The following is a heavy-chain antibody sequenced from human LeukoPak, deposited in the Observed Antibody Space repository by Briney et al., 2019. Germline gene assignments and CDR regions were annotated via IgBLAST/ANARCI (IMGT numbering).Heavy chain of an antibody. D-gene: IGHD3-22*01. CDR2: IYYSGST. Sequence: SETLSLTCTVSGGTISGYYWSWIRQPPGKGLEWIGYIYYSGSTNYNPSLKSRVTISVDTSKNQFSLKLSSVTAADTAVYYCARPHRDSSGYYYYYYMDVWGKGTTVTVSS. CDR3: ARPHRDSSGYYYYYYMDV. J-gene: IGHJ6*03. CDR1: GGTISGYY. V-gene: IGHV4-59*08.